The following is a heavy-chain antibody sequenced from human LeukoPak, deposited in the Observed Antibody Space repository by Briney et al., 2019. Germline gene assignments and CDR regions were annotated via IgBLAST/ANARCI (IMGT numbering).Heavy chain of an antibody. CDR3: AKDRSWPTYYYYGMDV. V-gene: IGHV3-30*18. D-gene: IGHD6-13*01. CDR2: SYDGSNK. J-gene: IGHJ6*02. Sequence: SYDGSNKYYADSVKGRFTISRDNSKNTLYLQMNSLRAEDTAVYYCAKDRSWPTYYYYGMDVWGQGTTVTVSS.